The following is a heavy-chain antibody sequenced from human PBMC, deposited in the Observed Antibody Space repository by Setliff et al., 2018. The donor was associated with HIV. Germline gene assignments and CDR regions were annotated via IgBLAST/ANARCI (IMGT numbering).Heavy chain of an antibody. J-gene: IGHJ4*02. V-gene: IGHV4-59*02. Sequence: LSLTCTVSGGSVSTSYWSWIRQPPGKGLECIAYTSNSGNTNYNPSLKSRVTISVETSKNQFSLKLNSVTAADTAVYYCAGGNGWEGFDLWGQGTLVTVSS. CDR2: TSNSGNT. CDR1: GGSVSTSY. CDR3: AGGNGWEGFDL. D-gene: IGHD1-1*01.